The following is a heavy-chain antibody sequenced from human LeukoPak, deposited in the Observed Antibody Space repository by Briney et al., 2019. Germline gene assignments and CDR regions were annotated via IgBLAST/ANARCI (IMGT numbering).Heavy chain of an antibody. CDR2: INPNSGGT. V-gene: IGHV1-2*02. CDR3: ATADDY. J-gene: IGHJ4*02. Sequence: ASVKVSCKASGYTFTGYYMHWVRQAPGQGLEWMGWINPNSGGTNYAQKFQGRVTMTEDTSTDTAYMELSSLRSEDTAVYYCATADDYWGQGTLVTVSS. CDR1: GYTFTGYY.